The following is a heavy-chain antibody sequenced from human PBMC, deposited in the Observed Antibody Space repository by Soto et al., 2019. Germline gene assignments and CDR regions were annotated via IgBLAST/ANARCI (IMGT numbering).Heavy chain of an antibody. CDR3: ARRTYCGGDCYSFTDY. D-gene: IGHD2-21*02. CDR2: IYYSGST. Sequence: PSETLSLTCTVPGGSISSSSYYWGWIRQPPGKGLEWIGSIYYSGSTYYNPSLKSRVIISVDTSKNQFSLKLSSVTAADTAVYYCARRTYCGGDCYSFTDYWGQGTLVTVSS. CDR1: GGSISSSSYY. V-gene: IGHV4-39*01. J-gene: IGHJ4*02.